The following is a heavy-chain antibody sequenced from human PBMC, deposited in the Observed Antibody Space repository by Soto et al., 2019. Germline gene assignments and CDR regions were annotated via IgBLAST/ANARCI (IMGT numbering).Heavy chain of an antibody. V-gene: IGHV1-69*08. CDR2: IITILGIA. J-gene: IGHJ5*02. CDR3: ARDSEDGSGGSCYSRPTNWFDP. D-gene: IGHD2-15*01. CDR1: GGTFSSYT. Sequence: QVQLVQSGAEVKKPGSSVKVSCKSSGGTFSSYTISWVRQAPGQGLEWMGRIITILGIANYAQKFQGRVTITAEKSTSTAYMELSSLRSEDTAVYYCARDSEDGSGGSCYSRPTNWFDPWGQGTLVTVSS.